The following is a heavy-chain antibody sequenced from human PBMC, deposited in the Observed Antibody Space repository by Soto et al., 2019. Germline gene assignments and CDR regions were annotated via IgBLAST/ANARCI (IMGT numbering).Heavy chain of an antibody. CDR3: ARGSRRGYYAY. J-gene: IGHJ4*02. Sequence: TSETLSLTCTVSGGSMSNYYWSWIRQPPGKGLEWIGYIHDSGSTKYSPSLKSRVTISLDTSKNHFSLNLTSVTAADTAVYFCARGSRRGYYAYWGQGTLVTVSS. V-gene: IGHV4-59*13. D-gene: IGHD3-3*01. CDR2: IHDSGST. CDR1: GGSMSNYY.